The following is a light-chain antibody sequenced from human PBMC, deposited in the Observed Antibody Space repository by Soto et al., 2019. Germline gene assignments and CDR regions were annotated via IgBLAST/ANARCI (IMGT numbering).Light chain of an antibody. Sequence: EIVLTQSPGTLSLSPGERATLSCRASQSVSSSYLAWYQQRTGQAPRILISGASSRDTGIPDRFSGSGSGTDFTLPISSLEPEDSAVYYCQQRHMWPITFGQGTRLEIK. CDR3: QQRHMWPIT. J-gene: IGKJ5*01. CDR2: GAS. CDR1: QSVSSSY. V-gene: IGKV3D-20*02.